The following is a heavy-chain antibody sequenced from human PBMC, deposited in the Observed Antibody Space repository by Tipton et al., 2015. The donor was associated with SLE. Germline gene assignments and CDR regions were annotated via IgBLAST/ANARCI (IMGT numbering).Heavy chain of an antibody. CDR1: GFIFRSYG. V-gene: IGHV3-23*03. Sequence: SLRLSCVASGFIFRSYGMGWVRQAPGKGLEWVSFIYSGGRTHYGDSVKGRFTISRDDSKNTVYLQMNSLRTEDTAVYYCARGSGYTSVFGAFDIWGQGTMVSVSS. D-gene: IGHD5-18*01. CDR3: ARGSGYTSVFGAFDI. CDR2: IYSGGRT. J-gene: IGHJ3*02.